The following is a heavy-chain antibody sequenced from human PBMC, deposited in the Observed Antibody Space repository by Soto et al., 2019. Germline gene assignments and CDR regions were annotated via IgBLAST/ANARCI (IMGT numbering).Heavy chain of an antibody. J-gene: IGHJ3*02. CDR1: GYTFTSYL. CDR2: INPSGGST. D-gene: IGHD3-3*01. V-gene: IGHV1-46*01. CDR3: GRVRTRDYWSGYSPIDI. Sequence: QVPLVQSGAEVKKPGASVKVSCKASGYTFTSYLIHWIRQAPGQGLEWVGLINPSGGSTNYAQKFQGRVTVTRDTSTSTVYMDLSSLRSEXXAXXXXGRVRTRDYWSGYSPIDIWGQGTMVTVSS.